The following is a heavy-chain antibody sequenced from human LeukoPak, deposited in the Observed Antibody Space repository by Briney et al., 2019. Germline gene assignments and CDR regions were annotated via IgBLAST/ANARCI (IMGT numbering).Heavy chain of an antibody. J-gene: IGHJ6*02. CDR1: GFTFSSYW. D-gene: IGHD2-8*01. CDR3: ARWAEDIVLMVYAIPYGMDV. V-gene: IGHV3-74*01. CDR2: INSDGSST. Sequence: GGSLRLSCAASGFTFSSYWMHWVRQAPGKGLVWVSRINSDGSSTSYADSVKGRFTISRDNAKNTLYLQMNSLRAEDTAVYYCARWAEDIVLMVYAIPYGMDVWGQVTTVTVSS.